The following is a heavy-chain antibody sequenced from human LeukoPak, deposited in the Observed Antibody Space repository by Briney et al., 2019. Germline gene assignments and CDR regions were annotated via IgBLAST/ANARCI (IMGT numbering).Heavy chain of an antibody. CDR2: ISAYNGST. CDR3: ARPAYYDILTGPGWFDP. V-gene: IGHV1-18*01. D-gene: IGHD3-9*01. CDR1: GGTFSSYP. Sequence: ASVKVSCKASGGTFSSYPISWVRQAPGQGLEWMGWISAYNGSTNYAQKLQGRVTMTTDTSTSTAYMELRSLRSDDTAVYYCARPAYYDILTGPGWFDPWGQGTLVTVSS. J-gene: IGHJ5*02.